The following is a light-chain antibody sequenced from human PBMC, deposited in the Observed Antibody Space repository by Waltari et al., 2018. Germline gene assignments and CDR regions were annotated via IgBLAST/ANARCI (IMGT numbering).Light chain of an antibody. V-gene: IGLV3-19*01. CDR3: SSRNGRANQVV. J-gene: IGLJ3*02. Sequence: SSELTQAPAVSVALGQTVTFTCQGDSLRTSYASWYQLKPGQAPVLVIYGKDKRPSGIPDRISGYSSGTTSSLTITGAQAEDEADYYCSSRNGRANQVVFAGGTKVTVL. CDR2: GKD. CDR1: SLRTSY.